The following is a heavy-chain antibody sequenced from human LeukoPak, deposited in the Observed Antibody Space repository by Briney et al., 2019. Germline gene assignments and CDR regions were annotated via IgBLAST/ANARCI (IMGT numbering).Heavy chain of an antibody. V-gene: IGHV4-61*08. CDR2: IYYSGST. D-gene: IGHD3-22*01. Sequence: SETLSLTCTVSGGSISSGGYYWSWIRQHPGKGLEWIVYIYYSGSTNYNPSLKSRVTISVDTSKNQFSLKLSSVTAADTAVYYCARDLPQYYYDSSDGGLYVNGMDVWGQGTTVTVSS. J-gene: IGHJ6*02. CDR3: ARDLPQYYYDSSDGGLYVNGMDV. CDR1: GGSISSGGYY.